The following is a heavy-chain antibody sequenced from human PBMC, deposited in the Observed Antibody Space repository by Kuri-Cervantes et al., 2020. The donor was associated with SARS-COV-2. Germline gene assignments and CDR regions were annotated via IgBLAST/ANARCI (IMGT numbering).Heavy chain of an antibody. J-gene: IGHJ4*02. D-gene: IGHD2/OR15-2a*01. CDR3: ARAVKRFDY. CDR1: GGSFSGYY. CDR2: INHSGGT. V-gene: IGHV4-34*01. Sequence: LRLSCAVYGGSFSGYYWSWIRQPPGKGLEWIGEINHSGGTNYNPPLKSRVTISVDTSKNQFSLKLSSVTAADTAVYYCARAVKRFDYWGQGTLVTVSS.